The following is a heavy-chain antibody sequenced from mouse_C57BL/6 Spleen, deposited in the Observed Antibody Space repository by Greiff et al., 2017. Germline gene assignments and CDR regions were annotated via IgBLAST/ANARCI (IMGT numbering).Heavy chain of an antibody. CDR1: GFTFSSYA. V-gene: IGHV5-4*01. CDR2: ISDGGSYT. CDR3: ARALYGYDAPFAY. J-gene: IGHJ3*01. D-gene: IGHD2-2*01. Sequence: EVQLVESGGGLVKPGGSLKLSCAASGFTFSSYAMSWVRQTPEKRLEWVATISDGGSYTYYPDNVKGRFTISRDNAKNNLYLQMSHLKSEDTAMYYCARALYGYDAPFAYWGQGTLVTVSA.